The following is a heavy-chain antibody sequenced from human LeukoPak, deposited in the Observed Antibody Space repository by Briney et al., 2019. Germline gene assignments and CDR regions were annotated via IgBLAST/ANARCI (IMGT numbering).Heavy chain of an antibody. CDR1: GLPFSSYA. V-gene: IGHV3-23*01. J-gene: IGHJ3*02. CDR2: ISGSGGST. CDR3: AKIVVVMNDAFDN. Sequence: GGSLSLPCAASGLPFSSYAMTWGRQAPGKGLEWVSAISGSGGSTYYADSVKGRCTISRDNSKNTLYLQMNSLRAEDAAVYYCAKIVVVMNDAFDNWGQGTMVTVSS. D-gene: IGHD3-22*01.